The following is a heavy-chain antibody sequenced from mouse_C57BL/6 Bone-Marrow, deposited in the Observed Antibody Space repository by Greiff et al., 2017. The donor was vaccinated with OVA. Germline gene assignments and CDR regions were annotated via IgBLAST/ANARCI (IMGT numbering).Heavy chain of an antibody. CDR3: ARPDRSGYVFYAMDN. CDR2: FYPGSGSI. V-gene: IGHV1-62-2*01. Sequence: VKLQESGAELVKPGASVKLSCKASGFTFTEYTIHWVKQRPGQGLEWIGWFYPGSGSIKYTEKFKGKATFTADKSSSTVYMELSRLISEDSAVYFCARPDRSGYVFYAMDNWGQGTSVSVSS. D-gene: IGHD3-2*02. CDR1: GFTFTEYT. J-gene: IGHJ4*01.